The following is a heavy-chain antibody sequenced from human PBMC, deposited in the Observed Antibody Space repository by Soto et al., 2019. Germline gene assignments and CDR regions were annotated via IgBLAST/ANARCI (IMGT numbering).Heavy chain of an antibody. CDR3: ATVVVVAAINWFDP. D-gene: IGHD2-15*01. J-gene: IGHJ5*02. CDR1: GGSISSSSYY. Sequence: SSETLSLTCTVPGGSISSSSYYWGWIRQPPGKGLEWIGSIYYSGSTYYNPSLKSRVTISVDTSKNQFSLKLSSVTAADTAVYYCATVVVVAAINWFDPWGQGTLVTVSS. V-gene: IGHV4-39*01. CDR2: IYYSGST.